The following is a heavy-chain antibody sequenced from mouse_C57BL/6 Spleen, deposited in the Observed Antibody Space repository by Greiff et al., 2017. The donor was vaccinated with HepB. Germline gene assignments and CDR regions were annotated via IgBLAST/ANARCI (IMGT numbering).Heavy chain of an antibody. CDR2: IDPETGGT. J-gene: IGHJ2*01. CDR3: TRRDMVTYFDY. D-gene: IGHD2-2*01. Sequence: VQLQQSGAELVRPGASVTLSCKASGYTFTDYEMHWVKQTPVHGLEWIGAIDPETGGTAYNQKFKGKAILTADKSSSTAYMELRSLTSEDSAVYYCTRRDMVTYFDYWGQGTTLTVSS. V-gene: IGHV1-15*01. CDR1: GYTFTDYE.